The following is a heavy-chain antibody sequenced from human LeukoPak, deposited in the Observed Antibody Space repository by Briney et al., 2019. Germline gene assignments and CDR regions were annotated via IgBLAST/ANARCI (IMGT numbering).Heavy chain of an antibody. CDR3: ARGRRIRSYMDV. J-gene: IGHJ6*03. CDR1: GYSISSGYY. D-gene: IGHD2-15*01. CDR2: IYHSGST. V-gene: IGHV4-38-2*02. Sequence: PSETLSLTCTVSGYSISSGYYWGWIRQPPGKGLEWIGSIYHSGSTYYNPSLKSRVTISVDTSKNQFSLKLSSVTAADTAVYYCARGRRIRSYMDVWGKGTTVTVSS.